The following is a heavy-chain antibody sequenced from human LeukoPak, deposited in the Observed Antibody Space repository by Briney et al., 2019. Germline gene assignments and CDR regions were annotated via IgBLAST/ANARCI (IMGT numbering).Heavy chain of an antibody. Sequence: ASVKASCKASGYIFTDFYIHWVRQAPGQGLEWMGLINPAAGGASSAQQYQDRLTMTRDTSTNTVYMELSSLTSGDTALYFCARGFSYGVTRFDNWGQGTLVTVSS. CDR1: GYIFTDFY. V-gene: IGHV1-46*01. J-gene: IGHJ4*02. CDR2: INPAAGGA. D-gene: IGHD5-18*01. CDR3: ARGFSYGVTRFDN.